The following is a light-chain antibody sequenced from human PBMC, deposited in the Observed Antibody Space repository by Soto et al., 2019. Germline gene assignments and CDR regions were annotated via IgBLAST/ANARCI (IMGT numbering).Light chain of an antibody. V-gene: IGKV3-15*01. CDR2: GVS. CDR1: QSVAGN. CDR3: QQSNNWPPLT. Sequence: EIVMTQSPATLSVSPGETATLSCRASQSVAGNLAWYQQKPGQPPRLLIYGVSTRATGVPARFSGSGSETDFSLTISSLLIEDFALYYCQQSNNWPPLTFGGGTKVEIK. J-gene: IGKJ4*01.